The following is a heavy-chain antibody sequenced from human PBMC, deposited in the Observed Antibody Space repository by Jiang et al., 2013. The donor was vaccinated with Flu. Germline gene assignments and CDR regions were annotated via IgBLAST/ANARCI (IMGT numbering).Heavy chain of an antibody. J-gene: IGHJ3*02. CDR1: GFTFSSYG. V-gene: IGHV3-30-3*01. Sequence: SGGGVVQPGRSLRLSCAASGFTFSSYGMHWVRQAPGKGLEWVAVISYDGSNQDYADSVRGRFTISRDNSKNTLYLQMNSLRDEDTAMYYCARPPGVGATVWRDAFDIWGQGTMVTVSS. CDR2: ISYDGSNQ. D-gene: IGHD1-26*01. CDR3: ARPPGVGATVWRDAFDI.